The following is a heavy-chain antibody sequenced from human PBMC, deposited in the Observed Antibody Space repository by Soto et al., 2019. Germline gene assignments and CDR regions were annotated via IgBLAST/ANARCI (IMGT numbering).Heavy chain of an antibody. J-gene: IGHJ5*02. CDR1: GGSISSGDFY. CDR2: IRPSGST. CDR3: ARGLSVTGNSNNWFDP. V-gene: IGHV4-30-4*01. Sequence: QVQLQESGPGLVKPSQTLSLTCSVSGGSISSGDFYWSWIRQPPGKGLEWIGYIRPSGSTYHSSSLRSRVAMSVDTSKNQFSLKLNSVTAADTAVYYCARGLSVTGNSNNWFDPWGQGTLVTVSS. D-gene: IGHD2-21*02.